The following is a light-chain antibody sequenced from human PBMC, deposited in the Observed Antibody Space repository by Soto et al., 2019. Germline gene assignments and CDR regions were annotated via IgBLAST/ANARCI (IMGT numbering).Light chain of an antibody. J-gene: IGKJ1*01. CDR1: QSDSSSY. Sequence: EIVLTQSPGTLSLSPGDRATLSCRASQSDSSSYLAWYQQKPGQAPRLLIYGASSRATGIPDRFSGSGSGTDFTLTISRLEPEDFAVYYCQQYGTSQTFGQGTKVEIK. V-gene: IGKV3-20*01. CDR3: QQYGTSQT. CDR2: GAS.